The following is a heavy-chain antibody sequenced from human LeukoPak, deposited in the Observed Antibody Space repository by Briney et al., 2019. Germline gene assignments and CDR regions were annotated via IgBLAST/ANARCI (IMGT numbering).Heavy chain of an antibody. J-gene: IGHJ4*02. CDR2: ISAYNGNT. Sequence: ASVKVSFKASGYTFTSYGISWVRQAPGQGREWMGWISAYNGNTNYARKLQGRVTMTTDTSTSTAYMELRSLRSDDTAVYYCARDYDILTGASKLDYWGQGTLVTVSS. CDR1: GYTFTSYG. V-gene: IGHV1-18*04. D-gene: IGHD3-9*01. CDR3: ARDYDILTGASKLDY.